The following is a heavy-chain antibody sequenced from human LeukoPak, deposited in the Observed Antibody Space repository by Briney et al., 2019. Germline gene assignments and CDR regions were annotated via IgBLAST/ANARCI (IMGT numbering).Heavy chain of an antibody. D-gene: IGHD5-18*01. CDR3: ARYHTALNY. V-gene: IGHV3-53*01. CDR2: IYSGGST. Sequence: SGGSLRLSCAASGFTVSSDYMTWVRQAPGKGLEWVSVIYSGGSTYYADSVKGRFTISRDNSKNTVYLQRNNLRVEDTAVYYCARYHTALNYWGQGTLVTASS. J-gene: IGHJ4*02. CDR1: GFTVSSDY.